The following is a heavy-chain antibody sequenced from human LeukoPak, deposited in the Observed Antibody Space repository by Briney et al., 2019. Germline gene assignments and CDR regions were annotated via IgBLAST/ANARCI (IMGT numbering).Heavy chain of an antibody. Sequence: GGSLRLSCAASRFTFSDYYMSWIRQAPGEGLEWVSDISSSGNTKYYADSVKGRFTISRDNAKNSLFLQISSLRVEDSAVYYCARLSPSNYYGSGSYVSVWGQGTLVTVSS. J-gene: IGHJ4*02. V-gene: IGHV3-11*04. CDR3: ARLSPSNYYGSGSYVSV. D-gene: IGHD3-10*01. CDR1: RFTFSDYY. CDR2: ISSSGNTK.